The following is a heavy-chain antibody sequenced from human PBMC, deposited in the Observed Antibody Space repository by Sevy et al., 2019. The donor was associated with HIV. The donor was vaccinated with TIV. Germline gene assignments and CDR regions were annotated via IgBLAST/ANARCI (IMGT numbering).Heavy chain of an antibody. Sequence: GGSLRLSCTASGFTLSSYAMHWVRQAPGKGLEWVAVISYDGSNKYYADSVKGRFTISRDNSKNTLYLQMNSLRAEDTAVYYCARVARLRILDTPLYGMDVWGQGTTVTVSS. V-gene: IGHV3-30*04. D-gene: IGHD3-3*01. CDR2: ISYDGSNK. CDR3: ARVARLRILDTPLYGMDV. CDR1: GFTLSSYA. J-gene: IGHJ6*02.